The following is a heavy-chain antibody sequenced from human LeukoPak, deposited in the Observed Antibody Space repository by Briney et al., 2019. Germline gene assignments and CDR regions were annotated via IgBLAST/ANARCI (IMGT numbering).Heavy chain of an antibody. CDR1: GFTFNKYA. J-gene: IGHJ4*02. V-gene: IGHV3-64D*06. Sequence: PGGSLRLSCSGSGFTFNKYAMYWVRQAPGKGLEYVSAMSSRGDRTYYADSVKGRFTISRDNSKNTLYLQTSSLKPEDTAVYFCVKDFYYDNSGYYRSFDHWGQGTLVTVSS. CDR2: MSSRGDRT. D-gene: IGHD3-22*01. CDR3: VKDFYYDNSGYYRSFDH.